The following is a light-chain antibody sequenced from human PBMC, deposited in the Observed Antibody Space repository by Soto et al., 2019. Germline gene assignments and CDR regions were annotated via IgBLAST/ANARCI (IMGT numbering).Light chain of an antibody. CDR1: QSVSSSY. CDR2: GAS. Sequence: EIVLTHSPGTLSLSPGERATLSCKASQSVSSSYLAWYQQTPGHAPRLLIYGASSRATGIPDRFSGSGSGTDFTLTISSLQSEDFAVYYCQQYNSWPPITFGQGTRLEI. CDR3: QQYNSWPPIT. J-gene: IGKJ5*01. V-gene: IGKV3-20*01.